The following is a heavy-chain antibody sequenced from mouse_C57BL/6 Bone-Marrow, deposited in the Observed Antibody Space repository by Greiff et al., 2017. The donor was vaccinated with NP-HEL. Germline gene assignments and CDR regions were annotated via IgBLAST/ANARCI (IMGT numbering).Heavy chain of an antibody. CDR3: NAYYAMDY. CDR2: IDPETGGT. CDR1: GYTFTDYE. J-gene: IGHJ4*01. V-gene: IGHV1-15*01. Sequence: VKLQESGAELVRPGASVTLSCKASGYTFTDYEMHWVKQTPVHGLEWIGAIDPETGGTAYNQKFKGKAILTADKSSSTAYMELRSLTSEDSAVYYSNAYYAMDYWGQGTSVTVSS.